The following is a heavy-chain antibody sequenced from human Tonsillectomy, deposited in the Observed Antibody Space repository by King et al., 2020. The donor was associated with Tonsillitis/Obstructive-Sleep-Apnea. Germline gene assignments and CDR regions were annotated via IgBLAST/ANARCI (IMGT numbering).Heavy chain of an antibody. V-gene: IGHV5-51*01. CDR3: ARLANYCSSTSCYTLGAFDI. Sequence: DGQLVQSGAEVKKPGESLNISCKGSGYSFTSYWIGWVRQMPGKGLEGMGIIYPGDSDTRYIPSFQGQGPRSADTPINTAYLPWSRLNASDTAMYYCARLANYCSSTSCYTLGAFDIWGQGTMVTVSS. J-gene: IGHJ3*02. CDR1: GYSFTSYW. D-gene: IGHD2-2*02. CDR2: IYPGDSDT.